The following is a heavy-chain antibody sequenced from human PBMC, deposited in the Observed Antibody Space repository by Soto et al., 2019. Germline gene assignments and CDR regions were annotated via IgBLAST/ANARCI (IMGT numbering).Heavy chain of an antibody. CDR2: INSDGTTI. CDR1: GGSFSSYW. CDR3: TRAGNYRFDY. V-gene: IGHV3-74*01. Sequence: ETLSLTCAVYGGSFSSYWMHWVRQVPGKGPVWVSRINSDGTTINSADSVKGRFTISRDNAKNTLYLQMHSLRAEDTAVYYCTRAGNYRFDYWGQGTLVTVSS. D-gene: IGHD1-7*01. J-gene: IGHJ4*02.